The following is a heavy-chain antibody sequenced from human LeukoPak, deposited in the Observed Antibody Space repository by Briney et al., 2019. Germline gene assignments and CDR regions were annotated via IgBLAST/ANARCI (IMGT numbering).Heavy chain of an antibody. CDR2: ISVYNGNT. CDR1: GGTFSSYA. J-gene: IGHJ4*02. CDR3: ARDWDYDSSGEGYFDC. D-gene: IGHD3-22*01. V-gene: IGHV1-18*01. Sequence: ASVKVSCKASGGTFSSYAISWVRQAPGQGLEWMGWISVYNGNTNYAQKVQDRVTMTTDTSTSTAYMELRSLTSDDTAIYYCARDWDYDSSGEGYFDCWGQGTLVTVSS.